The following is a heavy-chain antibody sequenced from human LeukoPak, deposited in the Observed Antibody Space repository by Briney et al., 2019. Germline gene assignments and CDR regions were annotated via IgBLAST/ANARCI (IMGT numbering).Heavy chain of an antibody. D-gene: IGHD3-22*01. CDR1: GGSVSSGSYY. CDR3: ARVSTYYYDSGGPDGFAP. Sequence: SETLSLTCTVSGGSVSSGSYYWSWIRQPPGTGLEWIGYIYYSGSTNYNPSLKSRVTTSVDTSKNQFSLKLSSVTAADTAVYYCARVSTYYYDSGGPDGFAPWGKGTLVPVPS. J-gene: IGHJ5*02. V-gene: IGHV4-61*01. CDR2: IYYSGST.